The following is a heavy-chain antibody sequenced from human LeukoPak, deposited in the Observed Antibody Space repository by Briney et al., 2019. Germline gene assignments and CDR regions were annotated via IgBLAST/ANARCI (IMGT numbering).Heavy chain of an antibody. V-gene: IGHV4-31*03. CDR3: ARVRGGRIAAAGGQIDY. CDR2: IYYCGST. Sequence: PSETLSLTCTVSGGSISSGGYYWIWMRQHPGQGLEWVGYIYYCGSTYYNPPLESRVTISVDTSKTQFSLKLRSVTAADTAVYYCARVRGGRIAAAGGQIDYWGQGTLVTVSS. D-gene: IGHD6-13*01. J-gene: IGHJ4*02. CDR1: GGSISSGGYY.